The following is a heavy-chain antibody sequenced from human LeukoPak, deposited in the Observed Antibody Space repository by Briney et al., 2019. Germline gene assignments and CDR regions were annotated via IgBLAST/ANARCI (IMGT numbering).Heavy chain of an antibody. Sequence: GGSLRLSCAASGFTFSSYSMNWVRQAPGKGLEWVSSISSSSSYIYYADSVKGRFTISRDNAKNSLYLQMNSLRAEDTAVYYCARESIAARRYYYGMDVWGQGTTVTVSS. CDR1: GFTFSSYS. J-gene: IGHJ6*02. D-gene: IGHD6-6*01. CDR3: ARESIAARRYYYGMDV. V-gene: IGHV3-21*04. CDR2: ISSSSSYI.